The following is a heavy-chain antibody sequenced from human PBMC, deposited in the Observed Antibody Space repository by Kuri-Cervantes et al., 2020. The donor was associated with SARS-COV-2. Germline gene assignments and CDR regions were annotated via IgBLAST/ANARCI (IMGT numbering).Heavy chain of an antibody. V-gene: IGHV4-61*02. D-gene: IGHD3-10*01. CDR2: IYTSGST. J-gene: IGHJ4*02. Sequence: LRLSCTVSGGSISSGSYYWSWIRQPAGKGLEWIGRIYTSGSTNYNPSLKSQVTISVDTSKNQFSLKLSSVTAADTAVYYCARGGRTRNSYYFDYWGQGTLVTVSS. CDR3: ARGGRTRNSYYFDY. CDR1: GGSISSGSYY.